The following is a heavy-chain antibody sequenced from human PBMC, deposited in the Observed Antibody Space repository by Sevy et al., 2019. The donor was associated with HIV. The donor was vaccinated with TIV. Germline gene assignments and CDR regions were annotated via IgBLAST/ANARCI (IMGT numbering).Heavy chain of an antibody. CDR2: IYYSGST. V-gene: IGHV4-59*13. D-gene: IGHD1-1*01. CDR1: GGSISSYY. J-gene: IGHJ6*02. CDR3: AREGAGTTGTTGGDYYYGMDV. Sequence: SETLSLTCTVSGGSISSYYWSWIRQPPGKGLEWIGYIYYSGSTNYNPSLKSRVTISVDTSKNQFSLKLSSVTAADTAVYYCAREGAGTTGTTGGDYYYGMDVWGQGTTVTVSS.